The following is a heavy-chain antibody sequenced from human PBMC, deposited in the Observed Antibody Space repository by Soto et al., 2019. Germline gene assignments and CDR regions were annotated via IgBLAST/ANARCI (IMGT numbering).Heavy chain of an antibody. CDR3: ARESGGATATLDYYYFYMDV. J-gene: IGHJ6*03. D-gene: IGHD5-12*01. Sequence: QVQLVQSGAEVRKLGASVTVSCRSSGDSFNDYYIHWVRQAPGQGLEWMGWINPNSGVTKYAQKFQGWVSMTRDTSIRTVYMQLSRLRSDDTAVYYCARESGGATATLDYYYFYMDVWGTGTPVTVSS. CDR1: GDSFNDYY. V-gene: IGHV1-2*04. CDR2: INPNSGVT.